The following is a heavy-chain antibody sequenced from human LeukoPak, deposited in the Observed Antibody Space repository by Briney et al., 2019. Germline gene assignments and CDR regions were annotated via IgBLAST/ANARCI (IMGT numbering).Heavy chain of an antibody. D-gene: IGHD3-22*01. CDR1: GFTSSSYA. CDR3: ARAGDSSGYPVGYFDY. CDR2: ISYDGSNK. J-gene: IGHJ4*02. V-gene: IGHV3-30*01. Sequence: PGGSLRLSCAASGFTSSSYAMHWVRQAPGKGLEWVVVISYDGSNKYYADSVKGRFTISRDNSKNTLYLQMNSLRAEDTAVYYCARAGDSSGYPVGYFDYWGQGTLVTVSS.